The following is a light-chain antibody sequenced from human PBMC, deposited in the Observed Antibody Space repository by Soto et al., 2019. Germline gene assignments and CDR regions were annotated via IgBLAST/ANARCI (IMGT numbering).Light chain of an antibody. Sequence: EVVMTQSPATLSVSPGERATLSCRASQSVSSYLAWYQQKPGQAPRLLIYDASNRATGIPARFSGSGSGTDFTLTISSLEPEDFAVYYCQQRSNWPRRAFGPGTKVDN. J-gene: IGKJ3*01. V-gene: IGKV3-11*01. CDR3: QQRSNWPRRA. CDR2: DAS. CDR1: QSVSSY.